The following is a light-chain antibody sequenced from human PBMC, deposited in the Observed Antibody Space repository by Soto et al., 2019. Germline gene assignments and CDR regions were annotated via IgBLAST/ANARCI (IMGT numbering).Light chain of an antibody. Sequence: EIVLTQSPGTLSLSPGERATLSCRASQSVSSSYLAWYQQKPGQAPRLLIYGASNRATGTPDRFSGSGSGTDFTLTISRLEPEDFAVYYCQQFGMSPPMFTFGPGTKVDIK. J-gene: IGKJ3*01. CDR1: QSVSSSY. V-gene: IGKV3-20*01. CDR3: QQFGMSPPMFT. CDR2: GAS.